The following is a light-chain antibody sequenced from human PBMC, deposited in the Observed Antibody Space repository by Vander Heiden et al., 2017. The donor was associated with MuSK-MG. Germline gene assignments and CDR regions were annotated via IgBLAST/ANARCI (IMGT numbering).Light chain of an antibody. Sequence: DIQMTQSPSSLSASVGDRVTITCQASQDISNYLNWYQQKPGKAPKLLIFDASRLETGVPSRFSGSGFGTEFTFTITSLQPEDSATYYCQHYDNLPLTFGQGTRLEIK. CDR3: QHYDNLPLT. V-gene: IGKV1-33*01. CDR1: QDISNY. J-gene: IGKJ5*01. CDR2: DAS.